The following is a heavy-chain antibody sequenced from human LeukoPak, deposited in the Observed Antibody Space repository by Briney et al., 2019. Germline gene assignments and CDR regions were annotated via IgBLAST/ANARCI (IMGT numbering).Heavy chain of an antibody. CDR3: AREMATITDAFDI. J-gene: IGHJ3*02. V-gene: IGHV3-23*01. CDR1: GFNFNNYA. D-gene: IGHD5-24*01. Sequence: TGGSLRLSCAASGFNFNNYAMGWVRQAPGKGLEWVSAISGSGASTYHADSVKGRFTISRDNAKNSLYLQMNSLRAEDTAVYYCAREMATITDAFDIWGQGTMVTVSS. CDR2: ISGSGAST.